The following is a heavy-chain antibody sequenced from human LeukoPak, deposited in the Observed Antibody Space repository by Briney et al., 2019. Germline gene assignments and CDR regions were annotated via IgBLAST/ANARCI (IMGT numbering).Heavy chain of an antibody. D-gene: IGHD3-10*01. CDR3: ARSRGGLRPDY. CDR1: GGTFSSYA. J-gene: IGHJ4*02. V-gene: IGHV1-69*05. CDR2: IIPIFGTA. Sequence: ASVRVSCKASGGTFSSYAISWVRQAPGQGLEWMGGIIPIFGTANYAQKFQGRVTITTDESTSTAYMELSSLRSEDTAVYYCARSRGGLRPDYWGQGTLVTVSS.